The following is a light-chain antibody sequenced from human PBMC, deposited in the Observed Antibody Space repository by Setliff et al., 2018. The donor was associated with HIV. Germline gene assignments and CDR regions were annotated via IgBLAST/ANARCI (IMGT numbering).Light chain of an antibody. CDR3: AAWDDSLNGSYV. J-gene: IGLJ1*01. V-gene: IGLV1-44*01. CDR1: SSNIGSNT. Sequence: QSALAQPPSASGTPGQRVTISCSGSSSNIGSNTVNWYQQLPGTAPKLLIYSNNQRPSGVPVRFSGSKSGTSASLAISGLQSEDEADYYCAAWDDSLNGSYVFGTGTKVTVL. CDR2: SNN.